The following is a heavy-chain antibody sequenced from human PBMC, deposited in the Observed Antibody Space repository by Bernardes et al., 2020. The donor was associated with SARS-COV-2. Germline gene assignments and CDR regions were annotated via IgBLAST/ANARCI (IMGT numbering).Heavy chain of an antibody. V-gene: IGHV3-66*01. CDR2: IYSDGST. Sequence: GGSLRLSCAASGFTVSSNYMSWVRQAPGKGLEWVSVIYSDGSTSYADSVKGRFTISRDNSKNTLYLQMNSLRAEDTAVYYCARDRGGSYGLDYWGQGTLVTVSS. CDR1: GFTVSSNY. D-gene: IGHD1-26*01. CDR3: ARDRGGSYGLDY. J-gene: IGHJ4*02.